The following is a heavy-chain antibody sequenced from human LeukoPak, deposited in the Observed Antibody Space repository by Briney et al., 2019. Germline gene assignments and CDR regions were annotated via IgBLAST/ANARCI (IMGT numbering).Heavy chain of an antibody. Sequence: PGRSLRLSCAASGFTFSSYSMNWVRQAPGKGLEWVSSISSSSSYIYYADSVKGRFTISRDNAKNSLYLQMNSLRAEDTAVYYCASCSGGSCYLRRYFDYWGQGTLVTVSS. CDR3: ASCSGGSCYLRRYFDY. CDR2: ISSSSSYI. J-gene: IGHJ4*02. CDR1: GFTFSSYS. V-gene: IGHV3-21*01. D-gene: IGHD2-15*01.